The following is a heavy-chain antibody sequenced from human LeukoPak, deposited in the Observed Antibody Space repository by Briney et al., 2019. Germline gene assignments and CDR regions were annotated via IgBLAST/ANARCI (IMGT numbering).Heavy chain of an antibody. J-gene: IGHJ4*02. CDR1: GFTFSNYA. D-gene: IGHD3-10*02. Sequence: GGSLRLSCAASGFTFSNYAMSCVRQAPGKGLEWVSTISGSDNTTYYADSVKGRFTISRDNSRHTLYLQMNSLRAEDTAVYYCAKDMYYFDDWGQGTLVTVAS. CDR2: ISGSDNTT. CDR3: AKDMYYFDD. V-gene: IGHV3-23*01.